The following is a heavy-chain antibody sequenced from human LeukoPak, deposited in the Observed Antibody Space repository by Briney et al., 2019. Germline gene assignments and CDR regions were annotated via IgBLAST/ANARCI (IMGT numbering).Heavy chain of an antibody. D-gene: IGHD6-19*01. J-gene: IGHJ6*02. CDR1: GFTFSSYA. CDR3: AKDQAVAGWVFMDV. Sequence: PGRSLRLSCVASGFTFSSYALHWVRQAPGKGLEWVAGISYDGSDEHYADSVKGRFTISRDNSKNTLYLQMNSLRAEDTAVYYCAKDQAVAGWVFMDVWGQGTTVTVSS. V-gene: IGHV3-30-3*01. CDR2: ISYDGSDE.